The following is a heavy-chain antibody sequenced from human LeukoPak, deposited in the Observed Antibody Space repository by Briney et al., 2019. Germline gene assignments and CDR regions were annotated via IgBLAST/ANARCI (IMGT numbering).Heavy chain of an antibody. D-gene: IGHD6-13*01. CDR1: GFTFSSYS. Sequence: GGSLRLSCAASGFTFSSYSMNWVRQAPGKGLEWVSSISSSSSYIYYADSVEGRFTISRDNAKNSLYLQMNSLRAEDTAVYYCARDRAKSVAAAGVYWGQGTLVTVSS. J-gene: IGHJ4*02. CDR2: ISSSSSYI. CDR3: ARDRAKSVAAAGVY. V-gene: IGHV3-21*01.